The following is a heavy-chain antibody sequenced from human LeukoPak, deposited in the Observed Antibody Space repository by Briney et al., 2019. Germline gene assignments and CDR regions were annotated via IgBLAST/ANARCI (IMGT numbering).Heavy chain of an antibody. J-gene: IGHJ4*02. D-gene: IGHD5-18*01. CDR2: IKEDGSEK. CDR1: GFTFSDYW. Sequence: PWGSLRLSCAASGFTFSDYWMSWVRQAPGKGLEWVANIKEDGSEKYYVDSVKGRFTISRDNAKNSLYLEMNSLRAEDTAVYYCARAHTPNFWGQGTLVIVSS. V-gene: IGHV3-7*01. CDR3: ARAHTPNF.